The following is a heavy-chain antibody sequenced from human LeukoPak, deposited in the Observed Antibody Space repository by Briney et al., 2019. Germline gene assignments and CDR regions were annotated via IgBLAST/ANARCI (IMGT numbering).Heavy chain of an antibody. CDR3: ARVGSSYCTTTSCRTFDY. CDR2: ISYDGSIE. Sequence: PGGSLRLSCAASGFTFSSYAMHRVRQAPGKGLEWVAVISYDGSIEDYADSVKGRLTISRDNSKNTLYLQVHSLRAEDTAVYYCARVGSSYCTTTSCRTFDYWGQGTLVTVSS. V-gene: IGHV3-30-3*01. D-gene: IGHD2-2*01. J-gene: IGHJ4*02. CDR1: GFTFSSYA.